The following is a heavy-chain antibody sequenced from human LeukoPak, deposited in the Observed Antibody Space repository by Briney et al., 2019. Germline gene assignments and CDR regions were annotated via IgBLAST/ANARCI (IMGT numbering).Heavy chain of an antibody. CDR1: GGSISSSSYY. CDR2: IYYSGST. CDR3: ARHAVVVVVAALGWYFDY. Sequence: SEILSLTCTVSGGSISSSSYYWGWIRQPPGKGLEWIGSIYYSGSTYYNPSLKSRVTISVDTSKNQFSLKLSSVTAADTAVYYCARHAVVVVVAALGWYFDYWGQGTLVTVSS. J-gene: IGHJ4*02. V-gene: IGHV4-39*01. D-gene: IGHD2-15*01.